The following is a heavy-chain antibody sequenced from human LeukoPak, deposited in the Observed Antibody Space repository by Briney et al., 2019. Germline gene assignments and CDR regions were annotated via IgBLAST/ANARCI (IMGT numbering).Heavy chain of an antibody. Sequence: ASVKVSCKASGYAFTSYGISWVRQAPGQGLEWMGWISAYNDNTNYAQKFQGRVTMTTDTSTSPAYMEVRSLRSDDTAVYYCARGGSSGWRTPNDDYWGQGTLVTVSS. D-gene: IGHD6-19*01. CDR2: ISAYNDNT. J-gene: IGHJ4*02. CDR1: GYAFTSYG. V-gene: IGHV1-18*01. CDR3: ARGGSSGWRTPNDDY.